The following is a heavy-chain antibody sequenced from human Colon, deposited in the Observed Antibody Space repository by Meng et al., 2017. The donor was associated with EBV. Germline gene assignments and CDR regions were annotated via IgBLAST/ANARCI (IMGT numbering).Heavy chain of an antibody. CDR1: GGSVSSGGYY. Sequence: HGQLRESGPGRVKPSKSLSLTCPVSGGSVSSGGYYWTWIRQHPGKGLEWFGHIYYSGSTFYNPSLKRRVIISIDTSKNQFSLNLRSVTAADTAVYYCARVSSGWDYFDYWGQGTLVTVSS. CDR3: ARVSSGWDYFDY. CDR2: IYYSGST. V-gene: IGHV4-31*03. D-gene: IGHD6-19*01. J-gene: IGHJ4*02.